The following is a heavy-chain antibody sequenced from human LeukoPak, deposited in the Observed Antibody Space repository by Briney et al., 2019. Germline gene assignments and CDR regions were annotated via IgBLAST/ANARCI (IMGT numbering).Heavy chain of an antibody. CDR3: AVRYQLLFYYYYYGMDV. CDR2: IYYSGST. D-gene: IGHD2-2*01. V-gene: IGHV4-59*12. J-gene: IGHJ6*02. CDR1: GGSISSYY. Sequence: PSETLSLTCTVSGGSISSYYWSWIRQPPGMGLEWIGYIYYSGSTNYNPSLKSRVTISVDTSKNQFSLKLSSVTAADTAVYYCAVRYQLLFYYYYYGMDVWGQGTTVTVSS.